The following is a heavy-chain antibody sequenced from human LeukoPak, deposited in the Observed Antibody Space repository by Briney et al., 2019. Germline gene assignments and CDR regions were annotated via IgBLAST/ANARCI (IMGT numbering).Heavy chain of an antibody. D-gene: IGHD3-16*01. CDR2: ISWNSGSI. Sequence: GGSLRLSCAASGFTFDDYAMHWVRQAPGKGLEWVSGISWNSGSIGYADSVKGRFTISRDNAKNTLYLQMSSLRAEDTAVYCCARVQGGGYWGQGTLVTVSS. V-gene: IGHV3-9*01. CDR3: ARVQGGGY. J-gene: IGHJ4*02. CDR1: GFTFDDYA.